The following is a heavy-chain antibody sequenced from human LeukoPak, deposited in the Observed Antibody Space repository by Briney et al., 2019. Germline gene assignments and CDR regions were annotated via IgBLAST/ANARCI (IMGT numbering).Heavy chain of an antibody. CDR1: GFTFRSHG. D-gene: IGHD3-3*01. V-gene: IGHV3-23*01. Sequence: GGSLRLSCVASGFTFRSHGMNWARQAPGKGLEWVSGIRGDGITTYYADSVKGRFTTSRDNSKNSLYLQMNSLRAEDTAVYYCARVGAYYDFWSGYYASYYFDYWGQGTLVTVSS. CDR2: IRGDGITT. J-gene: IGHJ4*02. CDR3: ARVGAYYDFWSGYYASYYFDY.